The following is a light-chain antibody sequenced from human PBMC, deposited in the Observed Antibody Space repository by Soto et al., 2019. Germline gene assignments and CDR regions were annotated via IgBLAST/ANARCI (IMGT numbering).Light chain of an antibody. CDR1: SSDVGAYNF. CDR2: DVS. Sequence: QSALTQPRSVSASTRQSVTSSCTGTSSDVGAYNFVSWYRQHPGKAPKLLLDDVSKRPSGVPDRFSGSRSGNTASLTISGLQTEDEADYYCCSYAGSSSVVFGGGTKVTVL. V-gene: IGLV2-11*01. J-gene: IGLJ2*01. CDR3: CSYAGSSSVV.